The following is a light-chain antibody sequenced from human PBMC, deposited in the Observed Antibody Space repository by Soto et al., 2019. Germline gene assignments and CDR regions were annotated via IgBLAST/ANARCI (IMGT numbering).Light chain of an antibody. Sequence: DIQMTQSPSTLSASVGDRVTITCRASQSISSWLAWYQQKPGKAPKLLSYDASSLESGVPSRFRGSGSGTEFTLNISSLQPDDFATYYCQQYNSYSPLYTFGQGTKLEIK. CDR3: QQYNSYSPLYT. CDR2: DAS. CDR1: QSISSW. V-gene: IGKV1-5*01. J-gene: IGKJ2*01.